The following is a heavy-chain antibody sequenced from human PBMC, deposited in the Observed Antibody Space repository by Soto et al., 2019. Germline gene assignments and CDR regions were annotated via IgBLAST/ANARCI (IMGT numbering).Heavy chain of an antibody. CDR2: IRWNSGSI. Sequence: EVQLVESGGGLVQPGRSLRLSCAASGFTFDDYAMHWVRQAPGKGLEWVSGIRWNSGSIGYADSVKGRFTISRDNAKNSLYLQMNSLRAEDTALYYCAKSRRTTVTNYFDYWGQGTLVTVSS. D-gene: IGHD4-17*01. V-gene: IGHV3-9*01. CDR3: AKSRRTTVTNYFDY. J-gene: IGHJ4*02. CDR1: GFTFDDYA.